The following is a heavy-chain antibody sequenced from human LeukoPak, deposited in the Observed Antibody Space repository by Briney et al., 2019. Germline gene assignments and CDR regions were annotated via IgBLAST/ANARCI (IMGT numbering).Heavy chain of an antibody. Sequence: PGGSLRLSCEDSGFTFRSYGMSWVRQAPGKGLEWVSGISGSGGSTYYADSVKGRFTVSRDNSKNTLYLQMNSLRADDTAVYYCAKGLIAAGGMFNYWGQGTPATVSS. D-gene: IGHD6-13*01. CDR2: ISGSGGST. CDR3: AKGLIAAGGMFNY. CDR1: GFTFRSYG. J-gene: IGHJ4*02. V-gene: IGHV3-23*01.